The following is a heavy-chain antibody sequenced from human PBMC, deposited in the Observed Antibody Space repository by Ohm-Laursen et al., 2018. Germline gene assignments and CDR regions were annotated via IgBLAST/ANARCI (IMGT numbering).Heavy chain of an antibody. CDR3: AKVIGSGWQGRDY. J-gene: IGHJ4*02. D-gene: IGHD6-19*01. CDR2: ISGSGGST. CDR1: GFTFSSYA. Sequence: SLRLSCTASGFTFSSYAMSWVRQAPGKGLEWVSAISGSGGSTYYADSVKGRFTISRDNSKNTLYLQMNSLRAEDTAVYYCAKVIGSGWQGRDYWGQGTLVTVSS. V-gene: IGHV3-23*01.